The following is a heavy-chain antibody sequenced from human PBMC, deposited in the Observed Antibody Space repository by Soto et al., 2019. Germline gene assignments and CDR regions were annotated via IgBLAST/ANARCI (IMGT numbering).Heavy chain of an antibody. D-gene: IGHD3-16*02. J-gene: IGHJ4*02. V-gene: IGHV4-59*01. CDR1: GGSISSYH. CDR3: ARADYVWGSYLDY. CDR2: IYYSGST. Sequence: TLSLNCTVSGGSISSYHWSWIRQPPGKGLEWIAYIYYSGSTNYNPSLKSRVTISVDTSKNQFSLKLSSVTAADTAVYYCARADYVWGSYLDYWGKGALVTVSS.